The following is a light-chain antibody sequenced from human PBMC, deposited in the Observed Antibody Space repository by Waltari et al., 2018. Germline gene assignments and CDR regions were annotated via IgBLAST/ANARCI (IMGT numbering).Light chain of an antibody. J-gene: IGLJ2*01. CDR3: SSYTSTSTLV. Sequence: QSALTQPASVSGSPGQSVTISCTGTAYDVGGYNYVSWYQQHPGKPPNLIMYEGSTRPSGVSGRFSGSKSGDTASLTISGLQSEDASDYYCSSYTSTSTLVFGGGTKVTVL. CDR1: AYDVGGYNY. CDR2: EGS. V-gene: IGLV2-14*01.